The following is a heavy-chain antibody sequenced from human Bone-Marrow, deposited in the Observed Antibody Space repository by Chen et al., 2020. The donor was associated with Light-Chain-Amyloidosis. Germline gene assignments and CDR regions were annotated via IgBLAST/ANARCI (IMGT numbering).Heavy chain of an antibody. J-gene: IGHJ3*01. D-gene: IGHD2-21*01. CDR3: ARWPSEVELGVVKSAFPFDF. Sequence: QLQLQESGPGLVEPSQTLSLTCTVTGASIISSEYYWGWMRQAPGKGLEWIGSIFRGDITYYTSSLKSPVTLSVDTSNNPLSLRLMSVTAGDTAIYYCARWPSEVELGVVKSAFPFDFWGQGTMVTVSS. CDR2: IFRGDIT. V-gene: IGHV4-39*07. CDR1: GASIISSEYY.